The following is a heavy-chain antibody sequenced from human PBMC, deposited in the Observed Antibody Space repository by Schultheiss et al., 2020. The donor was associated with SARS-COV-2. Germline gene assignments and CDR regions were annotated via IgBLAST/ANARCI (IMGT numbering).Heavy chain of an antibody. CDR1: GGSISSGDYY. Sequence: SETLSLTCTVSGGSISSGDYYWSWVRQPAGQGLEWIGYIYYSGSTNYNPSLKSRVTISVDTSKNQFSLKLSSVTAADTAVYYCARQDCSGGSCYSLFDYWGQGTLVTVSS. V-gene: IGHV4-61*10. CDR2: IYYSGST. D-gene: IGHD2-15*01. J-gene: IGHJ4*02. CDR3: ARQDCSGGSCYSLFDY.